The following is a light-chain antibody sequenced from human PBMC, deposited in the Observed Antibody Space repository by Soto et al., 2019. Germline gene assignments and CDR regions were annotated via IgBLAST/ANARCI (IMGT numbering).Light chain of an antibody. CDR1: SSDVGGYNY. J-gene: IGLJ2*01. CDR3: SSYTSSSTLG. CDR2: DVS. V-gene: IGLV2-14*03. Sequence: QSALTQPASVSGSPGQSITISCTGTSSDVGGYNYVSWYQHHPGKAPKLMIYDVSNRPSGVSNRFSGSKSGNTASLTISGLQAEGEADYYCSSYTSSSTLGFGGGTKLTVL.